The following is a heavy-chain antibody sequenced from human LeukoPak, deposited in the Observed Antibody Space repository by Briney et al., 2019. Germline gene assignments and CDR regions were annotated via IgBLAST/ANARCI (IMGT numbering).Heavy chain of an antibody. CDR2: IFYSGRT. V-gene: IGHV4-39*01. CDR3: ARSIGDIVATISLGHDNWFDH. D-gene: IGHD5-12*01. Sequence: SETPSLTCTGSGGSISSNSYYWGWVRQPPGKGLEWIGNIFYSGRTYYTPSLKRRVTITNDKSKKQFSLIEKAVNGAGTAVYYCARSIGDIVATISLGHDNWFDHWGQGTLVTVSS. J-gene: IGHJ5*02. CDR1: GGSISSNSYY.